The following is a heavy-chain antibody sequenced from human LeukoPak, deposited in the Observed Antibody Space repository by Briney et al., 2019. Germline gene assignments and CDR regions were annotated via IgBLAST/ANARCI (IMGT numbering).Heavy chain of an antibody. D-gene: IGHD2-15*01. CDR2: IYYSGST. Sequence: SETLSLTCTVSGGSISSSSYYWGWIRQPPGKGLEWIGSIYYSGSTYYNPSLKSRVTISVDTSKNQFSLKLSSVTAADTAVYYCASQVVVGYFDLWGRGTLVTVSS. J-gene: IGHJ2*01. CDR3: ASQVVVGYFDL. CDR1: GGSISSSSYY. V-gene: IGHV4-39*01.